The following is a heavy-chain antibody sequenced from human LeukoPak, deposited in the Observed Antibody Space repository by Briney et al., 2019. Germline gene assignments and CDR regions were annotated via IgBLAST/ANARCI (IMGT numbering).Heavy chain of an antibody. D-gene: IGHD1-26*01. CDR2: IIPIFGTA. V-gene: IGHV1-69*13. CDR1: GGTFSSYA. CDR3: ARRDVGATSAFDY. J-gene: IGHJ4*02. Sequence: SVKVSCKASGGTFSSYAISWVRQAPGQGLEWMGGIIPIFGTANYAQKFQGRVTITADESTSTAYMELSSLRSEDTAVYYCARRDVGATSAFDYWGQGTLVTVSS.